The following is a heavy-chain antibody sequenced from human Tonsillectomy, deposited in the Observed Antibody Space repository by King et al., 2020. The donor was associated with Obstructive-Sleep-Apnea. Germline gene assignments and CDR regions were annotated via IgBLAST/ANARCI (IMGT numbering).Heavy chain of an antibody. CDR3: ARDRYGDNDY. CDR2: IYSSGST. D-gene: IGHD4-17*01. J-gene: IGHJ4*02. CDR1: GGFISSSIYY. Sequence: QVQLQESGPRLVKPSETLSLTCTVSGGFISSSIYYWAWIRQPPGKGLEWSGSIYSSGSTYYNPSLKSRVTISVDTSNNQFSLNRSSVTAADTAVYYCARDRYGDNDYWGQGTLVTVSS. V-gene: IGHV4-39*07.